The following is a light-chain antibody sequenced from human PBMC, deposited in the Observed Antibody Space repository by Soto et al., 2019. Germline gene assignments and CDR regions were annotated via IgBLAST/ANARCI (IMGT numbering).Light chain of an antibody. Sequence: QSALTQPSAVSGSPGQWSTISCTGTSSDMGTYDYVSWYQQHPGKAPKLMIYEVINRPSGISNRFSGSKSGNTASLTISGLQADDEAAYYCSSSTTTGTLVFGTGTKVTVL. CDR3: SSSTTTGTLV. J-gene: IGLJ1*01. CDR2: EVI. V-gene: IGLV2-14*01. CDR1: SSDMGTYDY.